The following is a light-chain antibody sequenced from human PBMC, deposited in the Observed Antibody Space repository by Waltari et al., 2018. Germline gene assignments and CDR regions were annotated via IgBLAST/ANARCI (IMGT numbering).Light chain of an antibody. CDR1: SGAVSSTSY. J-gene: IGLJ3*02. V-gene: IGLV8-61*01. Sequence: QTVVTHEPSLAVSPGGTVTLTCAMSSGAVSSTSYSSWYQQTPGQPPRTLVYKGNSRSSGVPDRFSGTILGNKAALTITGAQADDESDYYCSIYMGSGIWVFGGGTKLTVL. CDR3: SIYMGSGIWV. CDR2: KGN.